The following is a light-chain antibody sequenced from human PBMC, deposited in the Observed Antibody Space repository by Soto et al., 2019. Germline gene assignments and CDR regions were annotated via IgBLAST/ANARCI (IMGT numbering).Light chain of an antibody. V-gene: IGLV2-14*01. J-gene: IGLJ1*01. CDR3: SSFTSSITYV. Sequence: QSVLTQPASVSGSPGQSITISCAGTSIDVGGYNSVSWYRQDPGKAPKLMIYDVTNRPSGVSNRFSGSKSGNTASLTISGLQAEDEADYYCSSFTSSITYVFGTGTKVTVL. CDR2: DVT. CDR1: SIDVGGYNS.